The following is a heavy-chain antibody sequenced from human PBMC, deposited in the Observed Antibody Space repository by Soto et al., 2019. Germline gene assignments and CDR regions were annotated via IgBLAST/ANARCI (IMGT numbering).Heavy chain of an antibody. J-gene: IGHJ6*02. CDR1: GFTFSSYA. D-gene: IGHD5-12*01. CDR2: ISYDGSNK. CDR3: ARGTQYSGYDRDYYYYGMDV. Sequence: GGSLRLSCAASGFTFSSYAMHWVRQAPGKGLEWVAVISYDGSNKYYADSVKGRFTISGDNSKNTLYLQMNSLRAEDTAVYYCARGTQYSGYDRDYYYYGMDVWGQGTTVTVSS. V-gene: IGHV3-30-3*01.